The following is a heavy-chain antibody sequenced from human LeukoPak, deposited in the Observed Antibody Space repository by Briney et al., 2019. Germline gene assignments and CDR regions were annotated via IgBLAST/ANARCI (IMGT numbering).Heavy chain of an antibody. CDR2: IGTAGDT. D-gene: IGHD5-12*01. J-gene: IGHJ4*02. CDR3: ARGMHSGYDWHFDY. Sequence: GSLRLSCAASGFTFSSYDMHWVRQATGKGLEWVSAIGTAGDTYYPGSVKGRFTISRENAKNSLYLQMNSLRAGDTAVYYCARGMHSGYDWHFDYWGQGTLVTVSS. V-gene: IGHV3-13*01. CDR1: GFTFSSYD.